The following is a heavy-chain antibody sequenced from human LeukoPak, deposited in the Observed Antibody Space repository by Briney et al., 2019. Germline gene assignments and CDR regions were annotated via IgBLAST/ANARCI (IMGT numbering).Heavy chain of an antibody. Sequence: PGGSLRLSCAASGFTVSNNYMSWVRQAPGKGPEYVSVIYSDGSTYYADSVKGRFTISRDIAKNMLYLEMNSLRTEDTAVYYCARDPQRGAPDYFDSWGQGTLVTVSS. CDR2: IYSDGST. D-gene: IGHD6-25*01. V-gene: IGHV3-53*05. CDR1: GFTVSNNY. CDR3: ARDPQRGAPDYFDS. J-gene: IGHJ4*02.